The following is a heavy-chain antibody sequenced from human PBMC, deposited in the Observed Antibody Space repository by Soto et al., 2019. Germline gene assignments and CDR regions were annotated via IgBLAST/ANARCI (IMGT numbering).Heavy chain of an antibody. J-gene: IGHJ4*02. D-gene: IGHD2-8*01. CDR3: AALGVNFDH. V-gene: IGHV1-58*01. CDR1: GFTFTSSA. CDR2: IGVGSGNR. Sequence: SVKVSGKASGFTFTSSAVQWVRQARGQRLEWIGWIGVGSGNRHYAQKFQERVTITRDMSTNTAYMELSSLRSEDTAVYYCAALGVNFDHWGQGTLVTVSS.